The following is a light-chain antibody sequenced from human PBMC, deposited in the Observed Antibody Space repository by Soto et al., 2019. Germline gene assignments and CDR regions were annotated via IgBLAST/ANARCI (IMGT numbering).Light chain of an antibody. Sequence: QSALTQPASVSGSPGQSITISCTGTSSDVCGYNYVSWYQQHPGKAPKLLIYEVSNRPSGVSNRFSGSKSGNTASLTISGLQAEDEADYYCSSYTSSSTPCVFGTGTKLTGL. CDR2: EVS. V-gene: IGLV2-14*01. CDR3: SSYTSSSTPCV. CDR1: SSDVCGYNY. J-gene: IGLJ1*01.